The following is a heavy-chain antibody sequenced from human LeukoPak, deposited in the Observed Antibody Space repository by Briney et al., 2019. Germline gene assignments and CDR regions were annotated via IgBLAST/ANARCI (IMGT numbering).Heavy chain of an antibody. CDR3: ARHLAAAARPNWGFDP. V-gene: IGHV4-39*01. J-gene: IGHJ5*02. D-gene: IGHD6-13*01. CDR2: IYYSGST. CDR1: GGSISRSSYY. Sequence: SETLSLTCTVSGGSISRSSYYWGWIRQPPRNWLGWIGSIYYSGSTYYHPSLKSRVTLSVDTSKNQFSLKLSSVTAADTAVYYCARHLAAAARPNWGFDPWGQGTLVTVSS.